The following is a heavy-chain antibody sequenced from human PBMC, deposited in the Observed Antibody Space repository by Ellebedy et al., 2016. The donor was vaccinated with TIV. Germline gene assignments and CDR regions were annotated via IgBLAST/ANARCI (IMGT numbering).Heavy chain of an antibody. CDR1: GFTFDSYA. J-gene: IGHJ5*01. V-gene: IGHV3-30-3*01. CDR2: ISHDGSSQ. CDR3: ARGSGPNWLDP. D-gene: IGHD6-19*01. Sequence: GESLKISCVASGFTFDSYAMHWVRQAPGKGLEWVAVISHDGSSQYYADSVKGRFTVSRDNSMTTVYLEMNSLRAEDTALYYCARGSGPNWLDPWGQGTLVTVSS.